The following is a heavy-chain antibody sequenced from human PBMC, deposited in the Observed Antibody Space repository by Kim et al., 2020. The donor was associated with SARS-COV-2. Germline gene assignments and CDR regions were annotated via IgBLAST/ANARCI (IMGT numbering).Heavy chain of an antibody. CDR2: ISSSGSTI. Sequence: GGSLRLSCAASGFTFSDYYMSWIRQAPGKGLEWVSYISSSGSTIYYADSVKGRFTISRDNAKNSLYLQMNSLRGEDTAVYYCARDTAGYCSSTSCSYYYYGMAVWGQGTMVTVSS. V-gene: IGHV3-11*01. J-gene: IGHJ6*02. D-gene: IGHD2-2*03. CDR3: ARDTAGYCSSTSCSYYYYGMAV. CDR1: GFTFSDYY.